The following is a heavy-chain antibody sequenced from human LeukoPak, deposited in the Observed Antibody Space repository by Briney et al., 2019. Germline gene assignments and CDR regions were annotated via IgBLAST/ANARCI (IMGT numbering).Heavy chain of an antibody. D-gene: IGHD6-19*01. CDR1: GGSFSGYY. Sequence: SETLSLTCAVYGGSFSGYYWSWIRQPPGKGLEWIGEINHSGSTNYNPSLKSRVTISVDTSKNQFSLKLSSVTSADTAVYYCAREKRAYSSGWYSWGQGTLVTVSS. V-gene: IGHV4-34*01. J-gene: IGHJ4*02. CDR2: INHSGST. CDR3: AREKRAYSSGWYS.